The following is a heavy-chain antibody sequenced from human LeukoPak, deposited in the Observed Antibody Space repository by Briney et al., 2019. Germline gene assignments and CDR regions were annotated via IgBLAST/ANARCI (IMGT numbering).Heavy chain of an antibody. CDR3: ARDRGVSAAADPVDY. CDR1: GYTFTGYY. J-gene: IGHJ4*02. D-gene: IGHD6-13*01. V-gene: IGHV1-2*02. CDR2: INPNSGGT. Sequence: ASVKVSCKASGYTFTGYYMHWVRQAPGQGLEWMGWINPNSGGTNYAQKFQGRVTMTRDTSISTAYMELSRLRSDDTAVYYCARDRGVSAAADPVDYWGQGTLVTVSS.